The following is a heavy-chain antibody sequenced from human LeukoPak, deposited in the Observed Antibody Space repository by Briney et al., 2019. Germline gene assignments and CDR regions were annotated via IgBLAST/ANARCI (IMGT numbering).Heavy chain of an antibody. CDR2: IWYDGSNK. CDR1: GFTFSSYG. D-gene: IGHD3-10*01. J-gene: IGHJ4*02. V-gene: IGHV3-33*08. Sequence: GGSLRLSCAASGFTFSSYGMHWVRQAPGKGLEWVAIIWYDGSNKNYADSVKGRFTISRDNSKNTLYLQMNSLRAEDTAVYYCARGPFYYGSGSYYIDYWGQGTLVTVSS. CDR3: ARGPFYYGSGSYYIDY.